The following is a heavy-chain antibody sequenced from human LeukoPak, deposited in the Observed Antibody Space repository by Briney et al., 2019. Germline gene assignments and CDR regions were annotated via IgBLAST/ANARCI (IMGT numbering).Heavy chain of an antibody. CDR2: IYHSGRT. V-gene: IGHV4-59*02. J-gene: IGHJ4*02. CDR1: GGSVTDHY. Sequence: SETLSLTCSVSGGSVTDHYWSWIRPPPGKELEYIGYIYHSGRTYYNPSLQSRVTISIDTSRNQFSLRLTFVTAADTAVYFCARDRGSYGIDFWGQGTLVTVSS. CDR3: ARDRGSYGIDF. D-gene: IGHD5-18*01.